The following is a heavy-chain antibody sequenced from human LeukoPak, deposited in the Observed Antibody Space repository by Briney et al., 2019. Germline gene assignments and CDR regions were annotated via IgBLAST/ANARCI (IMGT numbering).Heavy chain of an antibody. J-gene: IGHJ4*02. V-gene: IGHV3-30*18. D-gene: IGHD4-11*01. CDR1: GFTFSSYA. Sequence: GGSLRLSCAASGFTFSSYAMTWVRQAPGKGLEWVAVISYDGSNKYYADSVKGRFTISRDNSKNTLYLQMNSLRAEDTAVYYCAKILPDTVTADYWGQGTLVTVSS. CDR3: AKILPDTVTADY. CDR2: ISYDGSNK.